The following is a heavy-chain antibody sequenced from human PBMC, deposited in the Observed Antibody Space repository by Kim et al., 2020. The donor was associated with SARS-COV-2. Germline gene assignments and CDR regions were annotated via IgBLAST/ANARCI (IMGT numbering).Heavy chain of an antibody. CDR3: AKDQGDYYASGLTSMDV. J-gene: IGHJ6*02. CDR1: GFTFSSYG. CDR2: ILYDGSNK. V-gene: IGHV3-30*18. Sequence: GGSLRLSCAASGFTFSSYGMHWVRQAPGKGLEWVALILYDGSNKYYADSVKGRFTISRDNSKNTLYLQMNSLRVEDAAVYYCAKDQGDYYASGLTSMDVWGQGTTVTVSS. D-gene: IGHD3-10*01.